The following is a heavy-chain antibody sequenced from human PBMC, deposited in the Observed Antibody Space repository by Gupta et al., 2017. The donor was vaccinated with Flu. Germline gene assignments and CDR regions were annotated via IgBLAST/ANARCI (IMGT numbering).Heavy chain of an antibody. D-gene: IGHD6-6*01. CDR3: ARAGSSSSLARYFDL. CDR1: GGSFRRYY. Sequence: QVQLQQWGAGLLKPSETLSLTCAVYGGSFRRYYWSRIRQPPGKGLEWIGEINHSGSTNYNPSLKSRVTISVDTSKNQFSLKLSSVTAADTAVYYCARAGSSSSLARYFDLWGRGTLVTVSS. CDR2: INHSGST. J-gene: IGHJ2*01. V-gene: IGHV4-34*01.